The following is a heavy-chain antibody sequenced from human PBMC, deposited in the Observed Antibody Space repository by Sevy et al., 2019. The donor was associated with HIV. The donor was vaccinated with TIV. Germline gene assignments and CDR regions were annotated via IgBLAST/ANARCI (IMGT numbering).Heavy chain of an antibody. CDR3: ARVWGGDTDMVNIYYRMDV. J-gene: IGHJ6*02. V-gene: IGHV1-2*02. D-gene: IGHD5-18*01. CDR2: INPNSGGT. CDR1: GYTFTGYY. Sequence: ASVKVSCKASGYTFTGYYMHWVRQAPGQGLEWMGWINPNSGGTNYAQKFQGRVTMTRDTSINTAYLELSRLRSDDTSLNYCARVWGGDTDMVNIYYRMDVWGQGITVTVSS.